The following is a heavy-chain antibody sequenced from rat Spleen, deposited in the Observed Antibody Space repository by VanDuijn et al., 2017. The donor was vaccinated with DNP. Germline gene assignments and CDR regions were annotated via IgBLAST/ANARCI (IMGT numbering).Heavy chain of an antibody. Sequence: EVQLVESGGGLMQPGRSLKLSCAASGFTFSDYYMAWVRQAPTKGMEWVAYISYAGRSTYYRDSVNGRFTISRDNAKSSLYLQMDSLRSEDTATYNGTTDNNFDCRGQGVMVTVAS. CDR3: TTDNNFDC. J-gene: IGHJ2*01. CDR1: GFTFSDYY. CDR2: ISYAGRST. V-gene: IGHV5-20*01. D-gene: IGHD1-10*01.